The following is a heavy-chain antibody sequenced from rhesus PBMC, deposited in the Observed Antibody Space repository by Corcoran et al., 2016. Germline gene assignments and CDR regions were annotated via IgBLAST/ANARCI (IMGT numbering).Heavy chain of an antibody. CDR2: VYGSGGRT. CDR1: GASISSNF. D-gene: IGHD2-33*01. V-gene: IGHV4S2*01. CDR3: ARRKWPGFFDL. Sequence: QVQLQESGPGLVKPSETLPLTCAVSGASISSNFWSWIRQAPGKGLGGNGLVYGSGGRTDYNPSRKSRVTISKNTSKNQFSLKLTSVTAADTAVYYCARRKWPGFFDLWGPGTPITISS. J-gene: IGHJ2*01.